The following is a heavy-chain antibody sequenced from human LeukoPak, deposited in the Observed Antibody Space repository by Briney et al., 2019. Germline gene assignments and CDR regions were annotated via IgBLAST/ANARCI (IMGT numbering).Heavy chain of an antibody. CDR2: INHSWST. Sequence: SETLSLTCTVSGYSISNNFYWAWIRQSPGKGLEWIVSINHSWSTYYNPSLKSRVTMSIDTSKNQLSLKLSSVTVADTAVYYCARDNGDFAEYFQRWGQGTLVTVSS. J-gene: IGHJ1*01. V-gene: IGHV4-38-2*02. CDR3: ARDNGDFAEYFQR. CDR1: GYSISNNFY. D-gene: IGHD4-17*01.